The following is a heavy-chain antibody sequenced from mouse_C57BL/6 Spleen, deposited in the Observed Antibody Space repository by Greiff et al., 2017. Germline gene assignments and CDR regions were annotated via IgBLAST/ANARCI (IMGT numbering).Heavy chain of an antibody. CDR2: IDPENGDT. J-gene: IGHJ4*01. CDR3: TTLGGYDGRDYYAMDC. Sequence: VQLKESGAELVRPGASVKLSCTASGFNIKDDYMHWVKQRPEQGLEWIGWIDPENGDTEYASKFQGKATITADTSSNTAYLQLSSLTSEDTAVYYCTTLGGYDGRDYYAMDCWGQGTSVTVSS. D-gene: IGHD2-2*01. CDR1: GFNIKDDY. V-gene: IGHV14-4*01.